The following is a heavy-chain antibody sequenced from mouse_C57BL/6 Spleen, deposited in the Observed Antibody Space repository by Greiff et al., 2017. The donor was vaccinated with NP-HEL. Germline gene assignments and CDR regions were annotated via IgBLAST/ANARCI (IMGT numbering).Heavy chain of an antibody. CDR1: GYTFTSYG. V-gene: IGHV1-81*01. D-gene: IGHD1-1*01. CDR2: IYPRSGNT. CDR3: ARYYYGSSHWYFDV. J-gene: IGHJ1*03. Sequence: QVQLQQSGAELARPGASVKLSCKASGYTFTSYGISWVKQRTGQGLEWIGEIYPRSGNTYYNEKFKGKATLTADKSSSTAYMELRSLTSEDSAVYFCARYYYGSSHWYFDVWGTGTTVTVSS.